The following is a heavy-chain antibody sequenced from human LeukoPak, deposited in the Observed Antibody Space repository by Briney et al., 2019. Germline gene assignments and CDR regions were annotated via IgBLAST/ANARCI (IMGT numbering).Heavy chain of an antibody. CDR1: GFTFSSYA. D-gene: IGHD5-18*01. J-gene: IGHJ5*02. CDR2: ISDSGGST. CDR3: TTVGIWNMVTGEDR. Sequence: GGSLRLPCAASGFTFSSYAMSWVRQAPGKGLEWVSAISDSGGSTYYADSVKGRFTISRDNSKNTLYLQMNSLRAEDTAVYYCTTVGIWNMVTGEDRWGQGTLVAVSS. V-gene: IGHV3-23*01.